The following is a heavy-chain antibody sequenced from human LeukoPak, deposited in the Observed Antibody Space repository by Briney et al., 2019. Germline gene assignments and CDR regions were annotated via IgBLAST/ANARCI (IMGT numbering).Heavy chain of an antibody. CDR3: ARLAAVPG. CDR1: GYTFTGYY. Sequence: ASVKVSCKASGYTFTGYYLHWVRQAPGQGLEWMGWIHPNSGGTNYAQKFQGRVTMTRDTSISTACMELSSLRSDDTAVYYCARLAAVPGWGQGTLVTVSS. CDR2: IHPNSGGT. J-gene: IGHJ1*01. V-gene: IGHV1-2*02. D-gene: IGHD6-19*01.